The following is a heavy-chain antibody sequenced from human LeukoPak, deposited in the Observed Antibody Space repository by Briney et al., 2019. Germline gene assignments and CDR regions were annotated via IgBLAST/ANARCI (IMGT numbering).Heavy chain of an antibody. J-gene: IGHJ3*02. Sequence: GGTLRLSCTASGFTFGDYAMSWVRQASGQGREWVGFIRSKAYGGTTEYAASVKGRFTISRDDSKSIAYLQMNSLKTEDTAVYYCTRDPRGSYGPDAFDIWGQGTMVTVSS. CDR2: IRSKAYGGTT. CDR1: GFTFGDYA. D-gene: IGHD1-26*01. CDR3: TRDPRGSYGPDAFDI. V-gene: IGHV3-49*04.